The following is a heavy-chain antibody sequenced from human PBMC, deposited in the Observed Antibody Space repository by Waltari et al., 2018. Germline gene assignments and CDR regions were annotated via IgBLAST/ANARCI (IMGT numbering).Heavy chain of an antibody. CDR1: GGPFSSYA. Sequence: QVQLVQSGAEVKKPGSSVKVSCKTSGGPFSSYAISWVRQAPGQGLEWMGGIIPIFGTTNYAQKFQGRVTITADESTSTAYMELSSLRSEDTAVYYCARRSENGWYFDYWGQGTLVTVSS. CDR2: IIPIFGTT. J-gene: IGHJ4*02. D-gene: IGHD1-1*01. CDR3: ARRSENGWYFDY. V-gene: IGHV1-69*01.